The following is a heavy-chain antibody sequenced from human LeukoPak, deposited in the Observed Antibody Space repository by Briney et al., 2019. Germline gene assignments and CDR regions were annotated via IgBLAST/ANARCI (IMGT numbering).Heavy chain of an antibody. V-gene: IGHV3-23*01. CDR1: GFTFNTHA. CDR2: ITSSGRTP. D-gene: IGHD3-10*01. J-gene: IGHJ4*02. Sequence: GGSLRLSCEASGFTFNTHAMSWVRQAPGKGLEWVASITSSGRTPYYTDSVQGRFTISRDNSKNTLYLQMNSLRGEDTAVYYCAKDRPNFYETSGSYYKIKGDFWGQGSLVTVSS. CDR3: AKDRPNFYETSGSYYKIKGDF.